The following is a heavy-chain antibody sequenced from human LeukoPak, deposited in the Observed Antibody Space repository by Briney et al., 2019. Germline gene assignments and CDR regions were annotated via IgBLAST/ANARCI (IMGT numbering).Heavy chain of an antibody. CDR3: ARGGPIMVRGVILDY. CDR1: GGSISSSSYY. J-gene: IGHJ4*02. V-gene: IGHV4-39*01. D-gene: IGHD3-10*01. Sequence: SETLSLTCTVSGGSISSSSYYWGWIRQPPGKGLEWIGSIYYSGSTYYNPSLKSRVTISVNSSKNQFSLKLSSVTAADTAVYYCARGGPIMVRGVILDYWGQGTLVTVSS. CDR2: IYYSGST.